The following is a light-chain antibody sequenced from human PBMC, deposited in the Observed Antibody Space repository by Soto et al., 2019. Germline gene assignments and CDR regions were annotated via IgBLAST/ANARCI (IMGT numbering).Light chain of an antibody. J-gene: IGKJ3*01. CDR3: QQRRSCLFT. CDR2: DAS. V-gene: IGKV3-11*01. Sequence: EIVLTQSPATLSLSPGERATLSCRASQSVSSYLAWYQQKPGQAPRLLIYDASNRATGIPARFSGSGSGTDFPLTISSLEPDVFAVFYCQQRRSCLFTFGPGTKVDIK. CDR1: QSVSSY.